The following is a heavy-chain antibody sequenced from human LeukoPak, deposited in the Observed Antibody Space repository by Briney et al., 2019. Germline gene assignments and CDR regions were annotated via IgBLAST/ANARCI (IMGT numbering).Heavy chain of an antibody. CDR2: IWYDGSDK. J-gene: IGHJ2*01. V-gene: IGHV3-33*01. Sequence: GRSLRLSCAASGFTFSGSGMHWVRQAPGKGLEWVAVIWYDGSDKYYADSVKGRFTISRDNSKNTLYLQMNSLRVDDTAMYYCARDRAATGDWYFDLWGRGTLVTVSS. D-gene: IGHD6-13*01. CDR3: ARDRAATGDWYFDL. CDR1: GFTFSGSG.